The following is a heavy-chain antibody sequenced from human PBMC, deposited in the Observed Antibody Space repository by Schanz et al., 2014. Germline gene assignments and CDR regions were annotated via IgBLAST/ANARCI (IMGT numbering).Heavy chain of an antibody. CDR3: ARVRYDILTDYYTEYYFDS. Sequence: EVQLVESGGGLVQPGGSLRLSCAASGFTFNNYDMNWVRQAPGRGLEWVSSISRSSGRIYYSDSVKGRFTISRDNAKNLVYLQMNSLRAEDTAVYYCARVRYDILTDYYTEYYFDSWGQGTLVTVSS. CDR2: ISRSSGRI. CDR1: GFTFNNYD. D-gene: IGHD3-9*01. V-gene: IGHV3-21*06. J-gene: IGHJ4*02.